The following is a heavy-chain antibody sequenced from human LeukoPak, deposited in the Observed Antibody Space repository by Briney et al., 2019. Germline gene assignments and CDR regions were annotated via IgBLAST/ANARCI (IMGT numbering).Heavy chain of an antibody. CDR2: INPNSGGT. Sequence: ASVKVSCKASGYTFTGYYMHWVQQAPGQGLEWMGWINPNSGGTNYAQKFQGRVTMTRDTSISTAYMELSRLRSDDTAVYSCARSYSSSSEFDYWGQGTLVTVSS. D-gene: IGHD6-6*01. CDR1: GYTFTGYY. CDR3: ARSYSSSSEFDY. J-gene: IGHJ4*02. V-gene: IGHV1-2*02.